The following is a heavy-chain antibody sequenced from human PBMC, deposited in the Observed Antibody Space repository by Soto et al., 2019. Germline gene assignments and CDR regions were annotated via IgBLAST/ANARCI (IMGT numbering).Heavy chain of an antibody. J-gene: IGHJ4*02. Sequence: XGSLKLSCSASGFTFSNAWMSWVRQAPGKGLEWVGRIKSKTDGGTTDYAAPVKGRFTISRDDSKNTLYLQMNSLKTEDTAVYYCTTDLYYDILTGSLRYFDYWGQGALVTVSS. D-gene: IGHD3-9*01. CDR1: GFTFSNAW. V-gene: IGHV3-15*01. CDR2: IKSKTDGGTT. CDR3: TTDLYYDILTGSLRYFDY.